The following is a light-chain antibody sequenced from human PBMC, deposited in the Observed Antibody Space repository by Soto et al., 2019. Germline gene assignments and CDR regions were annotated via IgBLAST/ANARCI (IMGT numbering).Light chain of an antibody. CDR1: QSVRTY. J-gene: IGKJ1*01. V-gene: IGKV3-11*01. Sequence: EIVLTQSPATLSLSPRXRXXLXXXASQSVRTYLAWYQQKPGQAPRLLIYDASNRATGIPARFSGSGSGTDFTLTISSLEPEDFAVYYCQQYNNWPLTFGQGTKVDIK. CDR3: QQYNNWPLT. CDR2: DAS.